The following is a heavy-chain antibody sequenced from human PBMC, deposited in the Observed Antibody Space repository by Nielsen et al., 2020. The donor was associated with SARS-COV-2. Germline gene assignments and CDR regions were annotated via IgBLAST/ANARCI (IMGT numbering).Heavy chain of an antibody. V-gene: IGHV3-73*01. CDR1: GFTFGDAI. J-gene: IGHJ6*02. Sequence: GGSLRLSCAASGFTFGDAIINWVRQPPGKGLEWVGRIRSKTNNYETSHAASVKGRFIISIDETKNMAYLQMNSLKTDDTAVYYCKHYYDMDVWGQGTTVTVSS. CDR3: KHYYDMDV. CDR2: IRSKTNNYET.